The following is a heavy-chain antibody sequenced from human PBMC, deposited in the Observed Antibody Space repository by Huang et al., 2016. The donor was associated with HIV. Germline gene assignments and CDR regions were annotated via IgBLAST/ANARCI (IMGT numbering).Heavy chain of an antibody. J-gene: IGHJ4*02. Sequence: QAQLEQWGAGLLKASETLSLTCAVYGGSFSGYYWNWLRQAPGKGLGWVGEINHSGKTNYNPSLKSRVNMSVDTSKSQFSLYLTSLSAADTGTYFCARRYNSRRDYWGRGTLVTVHS. CDR3: ARRYNSRRDY. V-gene: IGHV4-34*02. CDR2: INHSGKT. CDR1: GGSFSGYY. D-gene: IGHD3-22*01.